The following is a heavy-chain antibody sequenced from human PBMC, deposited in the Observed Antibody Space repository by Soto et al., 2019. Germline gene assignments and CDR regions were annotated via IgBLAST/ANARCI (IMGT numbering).Heavy chain of an antibody. Sequence: PSETLSLSCTVSGGSISNGDYCWSWIRQPPGKGLEWIGYIYYSGSTHYNPSLKSRVTISVDTSKNQFSLKLSSVTAADTAVYYCARSYSSSWTINYCGQGTLVTVSS. CDR1: GGSISNGDYC. CDR3: ARSYSSSWTINY. D-gene: IGHD6-13*01. CDR2: IYYSGST. J-gene: IGHJ4*02. V-gene: IGHV4-30-4*02.